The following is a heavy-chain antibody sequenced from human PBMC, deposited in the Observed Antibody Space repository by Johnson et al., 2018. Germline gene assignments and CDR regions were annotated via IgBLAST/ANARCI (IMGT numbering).Heavy chain of an antibody. CDR2: IYSGGST. CDR3: TTGEGGRGPTFDI. V-gene: IGHV3-66*01. D-gene: IGHD3-16*01. Sequence: VQLVQSGGGLVQPGGSLRLSCAASGFTVSSNYMSWVRQAPGKGLEWVSVIYSGGSTYYADSVKGRFTIPRDNSKNTLYLQMNSGKTEDTDVYYCTTGEGGRGPTFDIGGQGTMVTVSS. J-gene: IGHJ3*02. CDR1: GFTVSSNY.